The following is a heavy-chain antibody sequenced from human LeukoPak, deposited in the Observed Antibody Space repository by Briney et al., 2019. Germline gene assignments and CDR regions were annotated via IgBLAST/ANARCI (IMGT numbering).Heavy chain of an antibody. V-gene: IGHV4-61*02. CDR3: ARENSIRPYDSSGYRPPKDAFDI. D-gene: IGHD3-22*01. CDR2: IYTSGST. CDR1: GGSISSGSYY. J-gene: IGHJ3*02. Sequence: PSETLSLTCTVSGGSISSGSYYWSWIRQPAGKGLEWIGRIYTSGSTNYNPSLKSRVTISVDTSKNQFSLKLSSVTAADTAVYYCARENSIRPYDSSGYRPPKDAFDIWGQGTMVTVSS.